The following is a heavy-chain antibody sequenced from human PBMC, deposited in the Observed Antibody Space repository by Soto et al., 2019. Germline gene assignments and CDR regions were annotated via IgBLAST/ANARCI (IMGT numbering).Heavy chain of an antibody. J-gene: IGHJ4*02. CDR3: AHQEVVRYFDS. CDR2: IYWDDDK. D-gene: IGHD6-6*01. CDR1: GFSLSASAEA. V-gene: IGHV2-5*02. Sequence: QITLKESGPALVKPTQTLTLTCTFSGFSLSASAEAVAWVRQPPGKALEWLALIYWDDDKYYNPSLKSRLTITKDSSKNEVVLTMTNMNPVDTGTYYCAHQEVVRYFDSWGQGSLVTVPS.